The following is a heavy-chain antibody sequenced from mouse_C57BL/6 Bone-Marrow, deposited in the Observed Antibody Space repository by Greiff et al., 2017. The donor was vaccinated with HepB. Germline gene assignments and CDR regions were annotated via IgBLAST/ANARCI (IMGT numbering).Heavy chain of an antibody. CDR2: ILPSIGRT. Sequence: VKLQESGSELRSPGSSVKLSCKDFDLEVFPIAFMSWVRQKPGHGSEWIGGILPSIGRTSYGEKFEDKATWDADTLSNTADLELNSLTSEASAIYYCARVVYYDYGGYFDVWGTGTTVTVSA. CDR1: DLEVFPIAF. CDR3: ARVVYYDYGGYFDV. V-gene: IGHV15-2*01. J-gene: IGHJ1*03. D-gene: IGHD2-4*01.